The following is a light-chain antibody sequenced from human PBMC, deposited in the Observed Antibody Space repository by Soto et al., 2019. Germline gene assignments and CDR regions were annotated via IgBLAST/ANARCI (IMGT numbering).Light chain of an antibody. J-gene: IGKJ1*01. CDR1: QSISSW. CDR3: QQYNSYPWP. V-gene: IGKV1-5*03. Sequence: DIQMTQSPSTLSASVGDRVTITCRASQSISSWLAWYQQKPGKAPKLLIYKASSLESGVPSRFSGSGSGTEFTLTVSSLQPDDFASYCCQQYNSYPWPFGQGTKVEIK. CDR2: KAS.